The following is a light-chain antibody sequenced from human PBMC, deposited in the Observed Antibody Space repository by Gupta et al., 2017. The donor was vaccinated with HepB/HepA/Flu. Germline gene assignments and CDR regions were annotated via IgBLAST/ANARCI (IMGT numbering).Light chain of an antibody. CDR3: QHYNNWPRT. CDR1: QSIGTN. CDR2: DAS. J-gene: IGKJ1*01. Sequence: EIVMTQSPDSLSISPGDRATLSCRASQSIGTNLAWFQQKPGQSPRLLISDASTRATGIPARFSGSGSGTDFTLTISGLQSEDFAIYYCQHYNNWPRTFGQGTKVEIK. V-gene: IGKV3-15*01.